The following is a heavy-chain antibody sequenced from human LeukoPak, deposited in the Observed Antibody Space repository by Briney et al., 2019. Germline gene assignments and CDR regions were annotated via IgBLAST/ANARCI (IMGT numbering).Heavy chain of an antibody. Sequence: PGGSLRLSCAASGFTFSSYSMNWVRQAPGKGLEWVSSISSSSSYIYYADSVKGRFTISRDNAKNSLYLQMNSLRDEDTAVYYCARLPAGTSSGIDYWGQGTLVTVSS. CDR3: ARLPAGTSSGIDY. V-gene: IGHV3-21*01. CDR1: GFTFSSYS. CDR2: ISSSSSYI. D-gene: IGHD6-19*01. J-gene: IGHJ4*02.